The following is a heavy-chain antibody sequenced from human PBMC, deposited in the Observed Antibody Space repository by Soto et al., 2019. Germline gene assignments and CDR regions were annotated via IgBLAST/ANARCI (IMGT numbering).Heavy chain of an antibody. J-gene: IGHJ3*01. CDR2: ISPMPDTT. CDR1: AGTFNYYS. CDR3: ATRRWCPEMRWPFDV. D-gene: IGHD2-21*01. Sequence: QVQLVQSGDEVKKPGSSVRISCKSSAGTFNYYSISWVRQAPGQGLEWVGEISPMPDTTDYAAKYAGRVTITADESTTTAYMDLMSLPSDDTAVYFCATRRWCPEMRWPFDVWGHGTMVTVSS. V-gene: IGHV1-69*11.